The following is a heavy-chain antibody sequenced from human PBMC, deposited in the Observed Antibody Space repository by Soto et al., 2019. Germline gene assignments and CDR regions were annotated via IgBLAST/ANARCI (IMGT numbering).Heavy chain of an antibody. CDR1: GYSFTSYW. Sequence: GESLKISCKGPGYSFTSYWIGWVRQMPGKGLEWMGIIYPGDSDTRYSPSFQGQVTISADKSISTAYLQWSSLKASDTAMYYCARTYYYDSSGYLHWFHPWGQGTRVTVSS. D-gene: IGHD3-22*01. J-gene: IGHJ5*02. CDR3: ARTYYYDSSGYLHWFHP. V-gene: IGHV5-51*01. CDR2: IYPGDSDT.